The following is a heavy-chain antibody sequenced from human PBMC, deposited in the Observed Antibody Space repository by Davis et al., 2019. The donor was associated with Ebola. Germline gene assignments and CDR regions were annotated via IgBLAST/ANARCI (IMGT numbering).Heavy chain of an antibody. CDR3: AKDITPAGYSSSPEIFDY. V-gene: IGHV3-23*01. Sequence: PGRSLRLSCAASGFTFSDYYMSWIRQAPGKGLEWVSAISGSGDSTNYADSVKGRFTISRDNSKNTLYLQMNSLRAEDTAVYYCAKDITPAGYSSSPEIFDYWGQGTLVTVSS. CDR2: ISGSGDST. D-gene: IGHD6-13*01. CDR1: GFTFSDYY. J-gene: IGHJ4*02.